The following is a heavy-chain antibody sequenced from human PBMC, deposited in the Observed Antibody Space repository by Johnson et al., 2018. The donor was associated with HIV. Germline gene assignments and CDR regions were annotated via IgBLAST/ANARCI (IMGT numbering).Heavy chain of an antibody. D-gene: IGHD6-19*01. CDR3: AKDRSTGWYPAFDI. Sequence: VQLVESGGGLVQPGRSLRLSCAASGFTFDDYAMHWVRQAPGKGLEWVSGISWNSGSIGYADSMKGRFTISRDNAKNSLYLQMNSLRAEDTALYYCAKDRSTGWYPAFDIWGQGTMVTVSS. V-gene: IGHV3-9*01. CDR2: ISWNSGSI. J-gene: IGHJ3*02. CDR1: GFTFDDYA.